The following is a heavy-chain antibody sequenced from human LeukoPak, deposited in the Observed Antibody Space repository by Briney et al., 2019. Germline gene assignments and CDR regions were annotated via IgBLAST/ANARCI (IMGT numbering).Heavy chain of an antibody. CDR3: ARGPRFGELLWHWFDP. CDR1: GYSISSGHY. CDR2: MYHSGST. J-gene: IGHJ5*02. V-gene: IGHV4-38-2*02. D-gene: IGHD3-10*01. Sequence: TSETLSLTCTVSGYSISSGHYWGWIRQPPGKGLEWIGSMYHSGSTYYNPPLKSRVTISEDTSKNQFSLKLRSVTAADTAVYYCARGPRFGELLWHWFDPWGQGTLVTVSS.